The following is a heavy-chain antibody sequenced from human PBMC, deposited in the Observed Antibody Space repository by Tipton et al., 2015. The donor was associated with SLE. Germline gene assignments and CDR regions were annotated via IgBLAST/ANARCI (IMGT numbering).Heavy chain of an antibody. D-gene: IGHD1-1*01. V-gene: IGHV3-30*09. CDR3: ARDGRREGFDI. J-gene: IGHJ3*02. CDR1: GFTFSNYA. Sequence: SLRLSCAASGFTFSNYAMHWVRQAPGKGLDWVAVVSYGGDDKYYADSVKGRFAISRDNSKNTLYLQMNSLRAEDTAVYYCARDGRREGFDIWGQGTMVTVSS. CDR2: VSYGGDDK.